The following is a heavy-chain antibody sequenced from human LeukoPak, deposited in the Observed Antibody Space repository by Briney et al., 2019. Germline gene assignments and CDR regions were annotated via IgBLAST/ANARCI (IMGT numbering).Heavy chain of an antibody. D-gene: IGHD2-21*01. CDR2: FGHNGGIT. CDR1: GFTFSYYG. J-gene: IGHJ4*02. CDR3: AKQAGWGGYFYFLPFDF. Sequence: GGSLRLSCAASGFTFSYYGMSWVRQAPGKGLEWVSGFGHNGGITYADSVKGRFTISRGNSKNTRYLQMNSLRAEDTAVYFCAKQAGWGGYFYFLPFDFWGRGTLVTVSS. V-gene: IGHV3-23*01.